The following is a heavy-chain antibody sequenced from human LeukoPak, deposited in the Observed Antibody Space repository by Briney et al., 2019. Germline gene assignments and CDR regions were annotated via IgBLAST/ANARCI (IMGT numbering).Heavy chain of an antibody. CDR2: MNPNSGNT. CDR3: ARGSSWYNYYYGMDV. Sequence: ASVKVSCKASGYTFTSYDINWVRQATGQGLEWMGWMNPNSGNTGYAQKFQGRVTMTRNTSISTAYMELSSLRSEDTAVYYCARGSSWYNYYYGMDVWGQGTTVTVSS. V-gene: IGHV1-8*01. CDR1: GYTFTSYD. J-gene: IGHJ6*02. D-gene: IGHD6-13*01.